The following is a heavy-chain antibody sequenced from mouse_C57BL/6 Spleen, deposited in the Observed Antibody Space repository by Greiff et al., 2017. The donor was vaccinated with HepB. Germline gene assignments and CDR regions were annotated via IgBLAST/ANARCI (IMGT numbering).Heavy chain of an antibody. J-gene: IGHJ3*01. CDR1: GYAFTNYL. V-gene: IGHV1-54*01. CDR3: ARDYYGSSYGFAY. Sequence: QVQLQQSGAELVRPGTSVKVSCKASGYAFTNYLLEWVKQRPGQGLEWIGVINPGSGGTNYNEKFKGKATLTADKSSSTAYMQLSSLTSEDSAVYLCARDYYGSSYGFAYWGQGTLVTVSA. CDR2: INPGSGGT. D-gene: IGHD1-1*01.